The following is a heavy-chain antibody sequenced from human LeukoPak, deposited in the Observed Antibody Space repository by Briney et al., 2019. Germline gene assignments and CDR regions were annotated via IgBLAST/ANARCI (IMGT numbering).Heavy chain of an antibody. CDR1: GGSISRYY. D-gene: IGHD5-18*01. CDR3: ARVDTAMDYFDY. CDR2: IYTSGST. Sequence: SETLSLTCIVSGGSISRYYWSWIRQPAGKGLEWIGRIYTSGSTNYNPSLKSRVTMSVDTSKNQFSLKLSSVTAADTAVYYCARVDTAMDYFDYWGQGTLVTVSS. J-gene: IGHJ4*02. V-gene: IGHV4-4*07.